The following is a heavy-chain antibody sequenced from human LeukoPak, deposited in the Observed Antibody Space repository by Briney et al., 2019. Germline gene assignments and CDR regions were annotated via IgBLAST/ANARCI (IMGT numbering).Heavy chain of an antibody. J-gene: IGHJ4*02. CDR1: GYTFTSYA. D-gene: IGHD6-13*01. CDR2: INANTGNP. CDR3: AAGAAAGTDY. Sequence: GASVKVSCKASGYTFTSYAMNWVRQAPGQGLEWTGWINANTGNPTYAQGFTGRFVFSLDTSVSTAYLQISSLKAEDTAVYYCAAGAAAGTDYWGQGTLVTVSS. V-gene: IGHV7-4-1*02.